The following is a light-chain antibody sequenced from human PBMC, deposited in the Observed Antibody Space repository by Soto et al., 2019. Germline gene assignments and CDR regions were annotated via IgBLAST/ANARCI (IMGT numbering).Light chain of an antibody. CDR3: CSYAGSSTFFYV. J-gene: IGLJ1*01. Sequence: QSVLTQPASVSGSPGQSITISCTGTSSDVGSYNLVSWYQQHPGKAHKLMIYEGSKRPSGVSNRFSGSKSGNTASLTISGLQAEDEADYYCCSYAGSSTFFYVFGTGTKVTVL. V-gene: IGLV2-23*03. CDR2: EGS. CDR1: SSDVGSYNL.